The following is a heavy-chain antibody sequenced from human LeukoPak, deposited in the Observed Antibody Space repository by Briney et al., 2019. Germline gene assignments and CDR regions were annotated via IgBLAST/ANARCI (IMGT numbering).Heavy chain of an antibody. J-gene: IGHJ4*02. Sequence: GESLKISCKGSGYSFTSYWIGWVRQMPGKGLEWMGIIDPRDSDTKYSPSFRGQVTISAAKSINTAYLQWSSLQASDTAIYYCARRQYQLNKLPFDYWGQGTQVTVSS. CDR3: ARRQYQLNKLPFDY. CDR1: GYSFTSYW. CDR2: IDPRDSDT. V-gene: IGHV5-51*01. D-gene: IGHD2-2*01.